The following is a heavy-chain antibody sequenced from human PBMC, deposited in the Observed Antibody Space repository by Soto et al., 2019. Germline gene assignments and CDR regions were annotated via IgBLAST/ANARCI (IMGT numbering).Heavy chain of an antibody. D-gene: IGHD3-9*01. CDR1: GGSISSSRYY. CDR3: ARLLSSSSYYDILTGYSVDY. J-gene: IGHJ4*02. Sequence: QLQLRESGPRLVKPSETLSLTCGVSGGSISSSRYYWGWIRQPPGKGLEWLANIYYSATTYYNPSLKSRVAISVDTFRNQFSLRLSSVTAADTAVYYCARLLSSSSYYDILTGYSVDYWGQGTLVSVSS. CDR2: IYYSATT. V-gene: IGHV4-39*01.